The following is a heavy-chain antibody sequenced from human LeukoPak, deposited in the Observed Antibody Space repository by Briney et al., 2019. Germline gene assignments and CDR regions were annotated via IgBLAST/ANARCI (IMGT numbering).Heavy chain of an antibody. CDR3: ARGRLEWLLYGAFDI. CDR2: INHSGST. CDR1: GGSFSGYY. J-gene: IGHJ3*02. Sequence: PSETLSLTCAVYGGSFSGYYWSWIRQPPGKGLEWIGEINHSGSTNYNPSLKSRVTISVDTSKNQFSLKLSSVTAADTAVYYCARGRLEWLLYGAFDIWGQGTMVTVSS. V-gene: IGHV4-34*01. D-gene: IGHD3-3*01.